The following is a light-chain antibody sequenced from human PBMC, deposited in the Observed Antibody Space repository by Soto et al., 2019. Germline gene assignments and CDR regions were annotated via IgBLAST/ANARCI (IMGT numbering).Light chain of an antibody. CDR1: QSISSW. V-gene: IGKV1-5*03. CDR3: QQYSGNSWT. J-gene: IGKJ1*01. CDR2: NAS. Sequence: DIRMTQSPSTLSASVGDRVTITCRASQSISSWLAWYQQKPGKAPKLLNYNASSLESGVPSRFSGSESGTEFTLTISSLQPDDFATYYCQQYSGNSWTFGQGTKVEI.